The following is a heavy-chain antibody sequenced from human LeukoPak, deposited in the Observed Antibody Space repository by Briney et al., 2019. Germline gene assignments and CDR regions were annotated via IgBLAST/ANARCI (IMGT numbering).Heavy chain of an antibody. D-gene: IGHD4-17*01. CDR1: GGSISSSSYY. CDR3: ARLVDGDPFYFYY. CDR2: IYYSGST. Sequence: SETLSLTCTISGGSISSSSYYWGWIRQPPGERLEWIGSIYYSGSTYYNPSLKSRVTISVDTSKNQFSLTLSSVTAADTAVYYCARLVDGDPFYFYYWGQGTLVTVSA. J-gene: IGHJ4*02. V-gene: IGHV4-39*01.